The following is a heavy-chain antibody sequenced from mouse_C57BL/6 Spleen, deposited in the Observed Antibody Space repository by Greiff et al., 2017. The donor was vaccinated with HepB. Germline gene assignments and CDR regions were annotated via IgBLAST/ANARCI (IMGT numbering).Heavy chain of an antibody. CDR3: ARANYYGSSSFAY. J-gene: IGHJ3*01. D-gene: IGHD1-1*01. V-gene: IGHV1-47*01. CDR1: GYTFTTYP. Sequence: VQLQQSGAELVKPGASVKMSCKASGYTFTTYPIEWMKQNHGKSLEWIGNFHPYNDDTKYNEKFKGKATLTVEKSSSTVYLEISRLTSDDSAVYYCARANYYGSSSFAYWGQGTLVTVSA. CDR2: FHPYNDDT.